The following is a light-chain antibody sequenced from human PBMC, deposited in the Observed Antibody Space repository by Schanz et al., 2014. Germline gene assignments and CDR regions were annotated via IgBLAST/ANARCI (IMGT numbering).Light chain of an antibody. J-gene: IGKJ1*01. Sequence: EIVLTQSPGTLSLSTGERVTLSCRASQSVSSVFLAWYQQKPGQAPRLLIYGTSIRATGIPDRFSGSGSGTDFTLTISRLEPEDFAVYYCQQRSNWPRLTFGQGTKVEI. CDR3: QQRSNWPRLT. CDR2: GTS. CDR1: QSVSSVF. V-gene: IGKV3D-20*02.